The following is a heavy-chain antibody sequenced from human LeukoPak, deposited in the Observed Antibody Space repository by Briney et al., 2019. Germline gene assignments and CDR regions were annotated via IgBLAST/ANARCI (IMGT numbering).Heavy chain of an antibody. D-gene: IGHD2-15*01. CDR1: GYTFTSYG. CDR3: ARVLRYCSGGSCYWFDP. Sequence: ASVKVSCKASGYTFTSYGISWVRQAPGQGLEWMGWISAYNGNTNYAQKLQGRVTMTTDTSTSTAYMELRSLRSDDTAVYYCARVLRYCSGGSCYWFDPWGQGTLVTVSS. J-gene: IGHJ5*02. V-gene: IGHV1-18*01. CDR2: ISAYNGNT.